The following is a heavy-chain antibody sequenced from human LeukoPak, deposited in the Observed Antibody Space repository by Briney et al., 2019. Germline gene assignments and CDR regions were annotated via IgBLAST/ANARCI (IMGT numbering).Heavy chain of an antibody. D-gene: IGHD6-13*01. CDR2: ISFDESNR. CDR1: GFTFSNYG. CDR3: AKGGGTRYSSSWYSN. V-gene: IGHV3-30*18. J-gene: IGHJ4*02. Sequence: PGRSLRLSCAASGFTFSNYGMHWVRQAPGKGLEWVAVISFDESNRYYADSVKGRFTLSRDNSKNTLYLQMNSLRVEDTAMYYCAKGGGTRYSSSWYSNWGQGTLVTVSS.